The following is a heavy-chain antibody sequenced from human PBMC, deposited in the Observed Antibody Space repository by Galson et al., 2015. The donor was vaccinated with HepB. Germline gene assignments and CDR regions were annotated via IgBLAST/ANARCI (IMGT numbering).Heavy chain of an antibody. J-gene: IGHJ2*01. Sequence: SETLSLTCSVSGGSISSDYWSWVRQPPGKGLEWIGSVYYSGNTNYNPSLKSRVTISVDTSKKQFSLRLTSVTAADTAVYYCARQTTLWFGELSVPAYFDLWGRGTLVTVS. CDR3: ARQTTLWFGELSVPAYFDL. CDR1: GGSISSDY. V-gene: IGHV4-59*08. D-gene: IGHD3-10*01. CDR2: VYYSGNT.